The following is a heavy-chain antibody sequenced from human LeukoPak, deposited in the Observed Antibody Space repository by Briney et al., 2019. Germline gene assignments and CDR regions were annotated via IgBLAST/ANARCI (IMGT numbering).Heavy chain of an antibody. CDR2: IYYSGST. CDR1: GGSISSSDYY. D-gene: IGHD3-10*01. V-gene: IGHV4-30-4*08. J-gene: IGHJ5*02. CDR3: ARVRPLWFGELPHWFDP. Sequence: SENLSLTCTVSGGSISSSDYYWSWIRQPPGKGLEWIGYIYYSGSTYYNPSLKSRVTISVDTSKNQFSLKLSSVTAADTAVYYCARVRPLWFGELPHWFDPWGQGTLVTVSS.